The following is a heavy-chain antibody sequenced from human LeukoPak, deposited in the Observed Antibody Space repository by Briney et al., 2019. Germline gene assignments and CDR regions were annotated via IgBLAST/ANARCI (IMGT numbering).Heavy chain of an antibody. Sequence: SETLSLTCTVSGGSISVYYWSWVRQPPGKGLEWIGYISHSGSINYNPSLQSRVTISIDTSNNQFSLNERSATAADTAVYYCARSRDAYLLDYWGQGTLVTVSS. CDR1: GGSISVYY. D-gene: IGHD5-24*01. CDR3: ARSRDAYLLDY. V-gene: IGHV4-59*01. J-gene: IGHJ4*02. CDR2: ISHSGSI.